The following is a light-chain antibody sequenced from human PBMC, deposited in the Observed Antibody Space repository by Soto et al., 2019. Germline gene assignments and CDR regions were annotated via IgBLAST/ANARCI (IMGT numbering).Light chain of an antibody. J-gene: IGLJ2*01. CDR2: GTN. Sequence: QSVLTQPPSASGTPGQRVTISCSGGSSNIGGYNYVYWYQQYPGTAPKLLVFGTNLRPSGVPDRFSASKSGTSGSLTISGLRSEDEADYYCAAWDDRLSGLVFGRGTKVTVL. V-gene: IGLV1-47*02. CDR3: AAWDDRLSGLV. CDR1: SSNIGGYNY.